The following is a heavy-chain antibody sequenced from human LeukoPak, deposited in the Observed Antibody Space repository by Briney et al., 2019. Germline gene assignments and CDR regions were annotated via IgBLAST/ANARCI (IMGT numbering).Heavy chain of an antibody. CDR3: ARTMGNLFPGFDY. V-gene: IGHV1-2*02. Sequence: ASVKVSCKASGYTFTGYYMHWVRQAPGQGLEWMGWINPNSGGTNYAQKFQGRVTMTRDTSISTAYMEPSRLRSDDTAVYYCARTMGNLFPGFDYWGQGTLVTVSS. CDR2: INPNSGGT. CDR1: GYTFTGYY. D-gene: IGHD1-14*01. J-gene: IGHJ4*02.